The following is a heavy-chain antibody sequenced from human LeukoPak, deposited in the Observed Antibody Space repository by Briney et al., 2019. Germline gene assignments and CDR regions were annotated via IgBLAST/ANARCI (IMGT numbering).Heavy chain of an antibody. CDR1: GYTFAGYY. J-gene: IGHJ6*02. D-gene: IGHD6-13*01. V-gene: IGHV1-2*02. Sequence: ASVKVSCKASGYTFAGYYMHWVRQAPGQGLEWMGWINPNRGGTNYAQKFQGRVTMTRDTSISTAYMELSRLRSDDTAVYYCASSRCRWGIAAAGTSYYGMDVWGQGTTVTVSS. CDR2: INPNRGGT. CDR3: ASSRCRWGIAAAGTSYYGMDV.